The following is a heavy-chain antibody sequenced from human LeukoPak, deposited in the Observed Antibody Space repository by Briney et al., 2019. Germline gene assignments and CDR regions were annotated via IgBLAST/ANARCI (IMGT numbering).Heavy chain of an antibody. CDR1: GGSISSYY. CDR2: IYTSGST. V-gene: IGHV4-4*07. Sequence: SETLSLTCTVSGGSISSYYWSWIRQPAGKGLEWIGRIYTSGSTNYNPSLKSRVAMSVDTSKNQFSLRLTSVTAADTAVYYCATIQRGSYRGTDYWGQGTLVTVSS. J-gene: IGHJ4*02. CDR3: ATIQRGSYRGTDY. D-gene: IGHD1-26*01.